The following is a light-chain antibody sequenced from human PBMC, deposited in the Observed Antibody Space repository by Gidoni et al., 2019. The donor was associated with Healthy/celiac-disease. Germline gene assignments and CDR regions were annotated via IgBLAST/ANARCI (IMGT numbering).Light chain of an antibody. J-gene: IGKJ1*01. CDR1: QGISNY. CDR2: AAS. CDR3: QKYNSASWT. Sequence: DIQMTQSPSSLSASVGDRATTTCRASQGISNYLAWYQQTPGKVPKLLFYAASTLQSGVPSRCSGSGSGTDFTLTISSLQPEDVASYYCQKYNSASWTFGQGTKVEIK. V-gene: IGKV1-27*01.